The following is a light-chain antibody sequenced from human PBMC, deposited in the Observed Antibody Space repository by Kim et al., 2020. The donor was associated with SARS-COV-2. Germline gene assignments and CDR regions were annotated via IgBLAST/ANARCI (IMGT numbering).Light chain of an antibody. V-gene: IGLV1-47*01. CDR1: SSNIGKNF. Sequence: QSVLTQPPSVSAAPGQRVTLSCSGSSSNIGKNFVYWYQQLPGTAPTLLIYRNSQRPSGVPDRFSASKTGTSGSLAISGLRSEDEAHYYCATWDDILDGQRFGGGTQLTVL. CDR3: ATWDDILDGQR. J-gene: IGLJ2*01. CDR2: RNS.